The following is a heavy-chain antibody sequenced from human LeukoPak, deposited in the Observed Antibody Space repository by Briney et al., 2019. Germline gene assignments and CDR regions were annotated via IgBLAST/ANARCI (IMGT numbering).Heavy chain of an antibody. Sequence: SQTLSLTCTVSGGSISSGSYYWSWIRQPAGKGLEWIGRIYTSGSTNYNPSLKSRVTISVDTSKNQFSLKLSSVTAADTAVYYCARHPIVVVPAAIDYWGQGTLVTVSS. D-gene: IGHD2-2*01. J-gene: IGHJ4*02. CDR3: ARHPIVVVPAAIDY. CDR2: IYTSGST. CDR1: GGSISSGSYY. V-gene: IGHV4-61*02.